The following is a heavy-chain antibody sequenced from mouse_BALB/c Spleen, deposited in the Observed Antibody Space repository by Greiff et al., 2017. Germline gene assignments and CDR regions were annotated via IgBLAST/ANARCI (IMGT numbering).Heavy chain of an antibody. J-gene: IGHJ2*01. CDR2: ISSGSSTI. CDR1: GFTFSSFG. D-gene: IGHD2-3*01. Sequence: DVHLVESGGGLVQPGGSRKLSCAASGFTFSSFGMHWVRQAPEKGLEWVAYISSGSSTIYYADTVKGRFTISRDNPKNTLFLQMTSLRSEDTAMCYCARFDGYYALDYWGQGTTLTVSS. V-gene: IGHV5-17*02. CDR3: ARFDGYYALDY.